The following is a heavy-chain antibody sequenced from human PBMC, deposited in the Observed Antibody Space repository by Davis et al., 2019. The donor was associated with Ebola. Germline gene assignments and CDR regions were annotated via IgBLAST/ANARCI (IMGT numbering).Heavy chain of an antibody. CDR3: ARGLLWFGETPHYYFDY. V-gene: IGHV4-39*01. CDR2: IYYSGST. D-gene: IGHD3-10*01. Sequence: MPSETLSLTCTVSGGSISSSSYYWGWIRQPPGKGLEWIGSIYYSGSTYYNQSLKSRVTISVDTSKNQFSLKLSSVTAADTAVYYCARGLLWFGETPHYYFDYWGQGTLVTVSS. CDR1: GGSISSSSYY. J-gene: IGHJ4*02.